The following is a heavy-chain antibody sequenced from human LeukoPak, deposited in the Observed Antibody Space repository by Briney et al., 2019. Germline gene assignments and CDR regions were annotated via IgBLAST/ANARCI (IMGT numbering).Heavy chain of an antibody. CDR3: ARDGRHDYSNLDLDY. V-gene: IGHV1-69*05. Sequence: SVKVSCKASGGTFSSYAISWVRQAPGQGLEWMGRIIPIFGTANYAQKFQGRVTITTDESTSTAYMELSSLRSEDTAVYYCARDGRHDYSNLDLDYWGQGTLVTVPS. J-gene: IGHJ4*02. D-gene: IGHD4-11*01. CDR2: IIPIFGTA. CDR1: GGTFSSYA.